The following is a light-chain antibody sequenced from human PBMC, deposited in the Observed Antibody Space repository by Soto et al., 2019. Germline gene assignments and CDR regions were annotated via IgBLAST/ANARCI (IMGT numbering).Light chain of an antibody. CDR2: EDN. CDR1: SSDVGNYNL. J-gene: IGLJ2*01. CDR3: SSYAGGGAWI. V-gene: IGLV2-23*01. Sequence: QSALTQPASVSASPGQSITISCTGASSDVGNYNLVSWYQHHPDKAPKLLIYEDNKLHSGVSFRFSASKSGNTASLTISGRQAEDEADYYCSSYAGGGAWIFGGGTKLTVL.